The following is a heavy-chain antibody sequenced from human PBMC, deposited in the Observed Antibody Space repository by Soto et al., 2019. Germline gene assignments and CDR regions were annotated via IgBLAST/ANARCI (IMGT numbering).Heavy chain of an antibody. D-gene: IGHD1-26*01. J-gene: IGHJ4*02. CDR3: ARAIVGPTAYDY. Sequence: GGSLRLSCAASGFTVSSNYMSWVRQAPGKGLEWVSVIYSGGSTYYADSVKGRFTISRDNSKNTLYLQMNSLRAEDTAVYYSARAIVGPTAYDYWGQGTLVTVSS. CDR2: IYSGGST. CDR1: GFTVSSNY. V-gene: IGHV3-53*01.